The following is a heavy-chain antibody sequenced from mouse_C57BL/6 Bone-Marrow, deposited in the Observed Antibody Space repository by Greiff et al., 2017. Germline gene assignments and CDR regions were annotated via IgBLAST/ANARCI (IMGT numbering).Heavy chain of an antibody. CDR2: INYDGSST. Sequence: EVQLVESEGGLVQPGSSMKLSCTASGFTFSDYYMAWVRQVPEKGLEWVANINYDGSSTYYLDSLKSRFIISRDNAKNILYLQMSSLKSEDTATYYCARGPITTVVADYYAMDYWGQGTSVTVSS. J-gene: IGHJ4*01. D-gene: IGHD1-1*01. V-gene: IGHV5-16*01. CDR1: GFTFSDYY. CDR3: ARGPITTVVADYYAMDY.